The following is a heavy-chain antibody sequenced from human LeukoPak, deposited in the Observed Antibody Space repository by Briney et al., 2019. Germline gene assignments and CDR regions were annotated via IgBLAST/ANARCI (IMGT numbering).Heavy chain of an antibody. CDR1: RFTFSSYG. CDR2: VSGGAGST. Sequence: GGSLRLSCAASRFTFSSYGMSWVRQAPGKGLEWVSSVSGGAGSTSYADSVKGRFTISRDNSKNTLYLQMNSLRAEDTAVYYCAIRGYGSSWQYFDYWGQGTLVTVSS. J-gene: IGHJ4*02. D-gene: IGHD6-13*01. CDR3: AIRGYGSSWQYFDY. V-gene: IGHV3-23*01.